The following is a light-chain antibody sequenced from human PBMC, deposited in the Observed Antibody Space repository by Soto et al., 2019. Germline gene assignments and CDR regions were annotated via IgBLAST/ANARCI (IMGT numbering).Light chain of an antibody. V-gene: IGKV1-39*01. CDR1: QNINIY. J-gene: IGKJ4*01. CDR2: TAS. CDR3: QQYITTPS. Sequence: DIQMTQSPSSLSASVGDRVTITCRASQNINIYVNWYQQKPGKVPKLLIYTASTLQSGVPSRFSGGGSGTDFTLTISSLQPEDFATYYCQQYITTPSFGGGTKVESK.